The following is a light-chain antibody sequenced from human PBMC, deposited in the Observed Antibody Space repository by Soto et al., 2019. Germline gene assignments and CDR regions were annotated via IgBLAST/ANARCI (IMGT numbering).Light chain of an antibody. J-gene: IGLJ1*01. V-gene: IGLV3-25*03. CDR2: KDS. Sequence: SYELTQPHSVSVSPGQTARITCSGDALPKQYAYWYRQKPGQAPVVVIYKDSERPSGIPERFSGSTSGTTVTLTISGVQAEDEADYYCQSADTSNTYRDVFGTGTKLTVL. CDR3: QSADTSNTYRDV. CDR1: ALPKQY.